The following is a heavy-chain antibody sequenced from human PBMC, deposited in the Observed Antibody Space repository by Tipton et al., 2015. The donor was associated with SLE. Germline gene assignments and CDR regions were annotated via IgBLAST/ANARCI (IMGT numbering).Heavy chain of an antibody. CDR1: GGSISSSSYY. Sequence: TLSLTCTVSGGSISSSSYYWGWIRQPPGKGLEWIGSIYYSGSTYYNPSLKSRVTISVDTSKNQFSLKLSSVTAADTAVYYCIGSAYDTSGYSTSDYWGQGMLVTVSS. CDR2: IYYSGST. J-gene: IGHJ4*02. V-gene: IGHV4-39*07. CDR3: IGSAYDTSGYSTSDY. D-gene: IGHD3-22*01.